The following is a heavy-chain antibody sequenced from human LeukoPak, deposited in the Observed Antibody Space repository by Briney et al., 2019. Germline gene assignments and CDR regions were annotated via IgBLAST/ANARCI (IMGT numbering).Heavy chain of an antibody. CDR1: GGIFSSYA. Sequence: ASVKVSCKASGGIFSSYAISWVRQAPGQGLEWMGGIIPVFATVNYAQKFQGRVTITADKSTSTAYMELSSLRSEDTAVYYCASSGWYSEIDYFYYMDVWGNGTTVTVSS. CDR2: IIPVFATV. D-gene: IGHD6-19*01. V-gene: IGHV1-69*06. J-gene: IGHJ6*03. CDR3: ASSGWYSEIDYFYYMDV.